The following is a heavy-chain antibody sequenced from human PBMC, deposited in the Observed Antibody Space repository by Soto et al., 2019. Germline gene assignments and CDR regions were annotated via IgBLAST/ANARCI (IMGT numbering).Heavy chain of an antibody. CDR2: VSYDGRQK. D-gene: IGHD5-12*01. CDR3: VGQYSPICDGYFGL. V-gene: IGHV3-30*04. CDR1: GFTFSSYT. Sequence: QVQVVESGGAAVQPGQSLRLSCAASGFTFSSYTFHWVRQAPGTGLEWVAVVSYDGRQKFHADSVRGRFTISRDNFKNTVNLQMNSLRPDDTAIYFCVGQYSPICDGYFGLWGQGARVT. J-gene: IGHJ1*01.